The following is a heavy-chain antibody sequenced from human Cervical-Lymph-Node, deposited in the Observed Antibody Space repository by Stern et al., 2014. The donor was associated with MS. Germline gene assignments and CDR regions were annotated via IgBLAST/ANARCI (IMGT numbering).Heavy chain of an antibody. J-gene: IGHJ4*02. Sequence: QVQLQESGPGLVKPSGTLSLTCTVSGGTISRSNWWIWVRQSPGKGLEWIGEIYHSGSTNYNPSLKSRVTLSIDKSKNQFAQKMRSRTATDTAVYYCAQTPLAAYNPDRSGFSFDNWGQGTLVTVSS. V-gene: IGHV4-4*02. CDR3: AQTPLAAYNPDRSGFSFDN. CDR1: GGTISRSNW. CDR2: IYHSGST. D-gene: IGHD3-22*01.